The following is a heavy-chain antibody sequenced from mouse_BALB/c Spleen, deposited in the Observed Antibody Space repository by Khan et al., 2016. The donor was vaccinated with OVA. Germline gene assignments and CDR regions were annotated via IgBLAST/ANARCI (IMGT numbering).Heavy chain of an antibody. D-gene: IGHD2-2*01. CDR3: TGGGYYGYSLFAY. CDR2: IYPGSGST. J-gene: IGHJ3*01. CDR1: GYTFTSYW. Sequence: LQQPGSELVRPGASVKLSCKASGYTFTSYWMHWVKQRHGQGLEWIGNIYPGSGSTNYDEKFKSKGTLTVDTSSSTAYMHLSSLTSEDSAVSYCTGGGYYGYSLFAYWGPGTLVTVSA. V-gene: IGHV1S22*01.